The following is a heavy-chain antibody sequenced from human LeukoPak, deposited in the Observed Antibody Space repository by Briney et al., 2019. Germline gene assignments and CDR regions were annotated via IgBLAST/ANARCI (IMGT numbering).Heavy chain of an antibody. J-gene: IGHJ4*02. CDR1: GGSISSGGYY. D-gene: IGHD6-13*01. Sequence: SETLSLTCTVSGGSISSGGYYWSWIRQHPGKGLEWIGYIYYSGSTYYNPSLKSRVTISVDTSKNQFSLKLSSVTAADPAVYYCARDAGGIAAAGTGLGFDYWGQGTLVTVSS. CDR2: IYYSGST. V-gene: IGHV4-31*03. CDR3: ARDAGGIAAAGTGLGFDY.